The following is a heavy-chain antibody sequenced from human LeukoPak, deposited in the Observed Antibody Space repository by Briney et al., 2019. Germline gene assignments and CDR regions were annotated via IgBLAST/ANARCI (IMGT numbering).Heavy chain of an antibody. D-gene: IGHD4-17*01. J-gene: IGHJ4*02. CDR3: ARMGSTVTTTYYFDY. CDR1: GGSISSSSYY. CDR2: IYYSGSA. Sequence: KTSETLSLTCTVSGGSISSSSYYRGWIRQPPGKGLEWIGSIYYSGSAYYNPSLKTQVTISVDTSKNQFSLKLSSVTAADTAVYYCARMGSTVTTTYYFDYWGQGTLVTVSS. V-gene: IGHV4-39*01.